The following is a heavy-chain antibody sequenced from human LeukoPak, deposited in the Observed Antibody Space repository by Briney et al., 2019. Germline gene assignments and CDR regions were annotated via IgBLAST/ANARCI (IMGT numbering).Heavy chain of an antibody. D-gene: IGHD1-26*01. V-gene: IGHV1-69*05. CDR1: GGTFSSYA. CDR3: ARWWGGAELATRGYYYYMDV. J-gene: IGHJ6*03. Sequence: SVKVSCKASGGTFSSYAISWVRQAPGQGLEWMGGIIPIFGTANYAQKFQGRVTITTDESPSTAYMELSGLRSEDTAVYYCARWWGGAELATRGYYYYMDVWGKGTTVTVSS. CDR2: IIPIFGTA.